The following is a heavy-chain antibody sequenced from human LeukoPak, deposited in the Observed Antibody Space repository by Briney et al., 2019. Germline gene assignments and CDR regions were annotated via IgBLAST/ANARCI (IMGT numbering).Heavy chain of an antibody. D-gene: IGHD6-13*01. V-gene: IGHV3-53*01. CDR1: GCTVSSNY. CDR2: IYSGGST. Sequence: AESLRLSCAASGCTVSSNYMSWVRQAPGKGLEWVSVIYSGGSTYYADSVKGRFTISRDNSKNTLYLQMNSLRVEDTAVYYCARAPGSSWPPSLDYWGQGTLVTVSS. CDR3: ARAPGSSWPPSLDY. J-gene: IGHJ4*02.